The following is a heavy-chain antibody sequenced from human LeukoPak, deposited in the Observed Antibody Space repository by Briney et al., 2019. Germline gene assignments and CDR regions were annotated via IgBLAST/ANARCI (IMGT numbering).Heavy chain of an antibody. V-gene: IGHV4-4*09. CDR3: ATGGAYTSGWYNI. CDR1: GGSVGGFY. CDR2: IFSSGGT. J-gene: IGHJ4*02. Sequence: SETLSLTCTVSGGSVGGFYWTWIRQPPGGGMQWIGFIFSSGGTNYNPSLKSRVAISTDTSKNQVSLRVTSVTATDTAVYYCATGGAYTSGWYNIWGQGTLVSVSS. D-gene: IGHD6-19*01.